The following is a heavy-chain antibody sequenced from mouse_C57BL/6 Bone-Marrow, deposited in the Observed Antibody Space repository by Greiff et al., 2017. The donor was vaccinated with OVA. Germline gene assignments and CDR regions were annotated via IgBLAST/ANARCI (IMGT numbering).Heavy chain of an antibody. D-gene: IGHD2-3*01. CDR2: ILPGSGST. J-gene: IGHJ3*01. CDR3: ATIYDGYYWFAY. CDR1: GYTFTGSW. Sequence: QVQLKQSGAELMKPGASVKLSCKATGYTFTGSWIEWVKQRPGHGLEWIGEILPGSGSTNYNEKFKGKATFTADTSSNTAYMQLSSLTTEDSAIYYCATIYDGYYWFAYWGQGTLVTVSA. V-gene: IGHV1-9*01.